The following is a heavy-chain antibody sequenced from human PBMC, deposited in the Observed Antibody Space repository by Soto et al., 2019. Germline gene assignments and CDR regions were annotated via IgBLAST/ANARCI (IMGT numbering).Heavy chain of an antibody. CDR1: GFTFADAW. Sequence: EMQLVESGGGLVKPGGSLRLSCAASGFTFADAWMSWVRQAPGRGLEWVGRIKREADGGTTDYAAHVKGRTTISRDDSKNTLYLQRNSLKTEDTAVYYCTTWVSNGYYNFDYWGQGTPVTASP. V-gene: IGHV3-15*01. CDR3: TTWVSNGYYNFDY. J-gene: IGHJ4*02. D-gene: IGHD3-22*01. CDR2: IKREADGGTT.